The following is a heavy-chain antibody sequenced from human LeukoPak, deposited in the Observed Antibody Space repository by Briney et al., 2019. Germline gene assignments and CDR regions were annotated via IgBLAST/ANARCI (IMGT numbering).Heavy chain of an antibody. CDR1: GGSISSYY. CDR2: ISHSGST. CDR3: ARGGSSTTWELYNWFDP. Sequence: SETLSLTCTVSGGSISSYYWSWIRQSPGKGLEWIGHISHSGSTKYSSSLKSRAIISSDTSKNQFSLKLSSVTAADTAVYYCARGGSSTTWELYNWFDPWGQGTLVTVSS. J-gene: IGHJ5*02. V-gene: IGHV4-59*12. D-gene: IGHD2-2*01.